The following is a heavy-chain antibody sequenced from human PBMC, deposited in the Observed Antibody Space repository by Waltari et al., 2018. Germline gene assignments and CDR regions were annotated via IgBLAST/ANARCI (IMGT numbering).Heavy chain of an antibody. CDR2: INPNSGGT. V-gene: IGHV1-2*02. D-gene: IGHD6-19*01. CDR3: ARGSSGWQKDYDAFDI. J-gene: IGHJ3*02. CDR1: GYTFTGYY. Sequence: QVQLVQSGAEVKKPGASVKVSCKASGYTFTGYYMHWVRQAPGQGLEWMGWINPNSGGTNYAQKFQGRVTMTRDTSISTAYMELSRLRSDDTAVYYCARGSSGWQKDYDAFDIWGQGTMVTVSS.